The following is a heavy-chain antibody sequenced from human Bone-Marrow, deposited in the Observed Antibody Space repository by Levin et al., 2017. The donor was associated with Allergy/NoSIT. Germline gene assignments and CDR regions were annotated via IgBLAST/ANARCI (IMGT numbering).Heavy chain of an antibody. CDR1: GGSIGDSY. CDR2: IYGSGST. CDR3: ARRNNIGYFDS. V-gene: IGHV4-59*08. J-gene: IGHJ4*02. D-gene: IGHD2/OR15-2a*01. Sequence: PSQTLSLTCTVSGGSIGDSYWTWIRQPPGKGLEWIGFIYGSGSTNYHPSLKTRVTISVDTPKNQFSLRLTSVTAADTAVYYCARRNNIGYFDSWGRGTLVSVSS.